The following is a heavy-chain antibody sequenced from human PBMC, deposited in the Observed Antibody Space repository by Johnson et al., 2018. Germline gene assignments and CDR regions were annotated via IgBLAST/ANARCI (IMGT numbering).Heavy chain of an antibody. D-gene: IGHD4/OR15-4a*01. CDR1: GYSFTSYW. CDR2: IYPGDSDT. CDR3: VRLSGDYGDAFDI. Sequence: EVQLVESGAEVKKPGESLKISCKGSGYSFTSYWIGWVRQMSGKGLEWMGIIYPGDSDTKYSPSFQGQVTISADKSIRTADLQWSSLKASDTAMYYCVRLSGDYGDAFDIWGQGTMVTVSS. J-gene: IGHJ3*02. V-gene: IGHV5-51*03.